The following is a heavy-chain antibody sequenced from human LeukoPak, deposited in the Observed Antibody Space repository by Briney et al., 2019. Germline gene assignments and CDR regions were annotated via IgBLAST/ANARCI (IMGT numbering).Heavy chain of an antibody. V-gene: IGHV3-48*01. CDR2: ISSSSSTI. CDR3: ARDRQGYDSSGYYDY. D-gene: IGHD3-22*01. CDR1: GFTFSSYS. J-gene: IGHJ4*02. Sequence: GGSLRLSCAASGFTFSSYSMNWVRQAPGKGLEWVSYISSSSSTIYYADSVKGRFTISRDNAKNSLYLQMNSLRAEDTAVYYCARDRQGYDSSGYYDYWGQGTLVTVSS.